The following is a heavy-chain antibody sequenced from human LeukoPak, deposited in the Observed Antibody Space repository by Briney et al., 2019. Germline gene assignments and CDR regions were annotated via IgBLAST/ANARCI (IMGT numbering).Heavy chain of an antibody. V-gene: IGHV1-46*01. CDR1: GYTFTSYY. J-gene: IGHJ4*02. CDR2: INPSGGST. Sequence: ASVKVSCKASGYTFTSYYMHWVRQAPGQGLEWMGIINPSGGSTSYAQKFQGRVTMTRDMSTSTVYMELSSLGSEDTAVYYCARDLGNYDSSGYYYPFHYWGQGTLVTVSS. D-gene: IGHD3-22*01. CDR3: ARDLGNYDSSGYYYPFHY.